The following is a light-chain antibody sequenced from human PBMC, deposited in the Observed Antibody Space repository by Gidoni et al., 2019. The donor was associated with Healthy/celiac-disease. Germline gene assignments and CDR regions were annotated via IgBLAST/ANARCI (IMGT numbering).Light chain of an antibody. Sequence: DIQMTQSPSSLSASVGDRVTITCQASQDISNYLNWYQQKPGKAPKLLIYDASNLETGVPSRFSGSGSGTDFTFTISSLQPEDIATHYCQQYDNLCSFGQGTKLEIK. CDR3: QQYDNLCS. V-gene: IGKV1-33*01. CDR2: DAS. J-gene: IGKJ2*04. CDR1: QDISNY.